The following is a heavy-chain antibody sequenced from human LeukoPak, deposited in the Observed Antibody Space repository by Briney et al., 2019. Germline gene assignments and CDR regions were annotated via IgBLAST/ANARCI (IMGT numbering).Heavy chain of an antibody. Sequence: GGSLRLSCAASGFTFSDYTMDWGRQAPGKGLEWVSSIGGSGDSIYYADSVKGRFTISRDNAKNSLDLQMSSLRAEDTAVYYCARDRNWNYDYWGQGTLVTVSS. CDR3: ARDRNWNYDY. CDR2: IGGSGDSI. J-gene: IGHJ4*02. V-gene: IGHV3-21*01. CDR1: GFTFSDYT. D-gene: IGHD1-7*01.